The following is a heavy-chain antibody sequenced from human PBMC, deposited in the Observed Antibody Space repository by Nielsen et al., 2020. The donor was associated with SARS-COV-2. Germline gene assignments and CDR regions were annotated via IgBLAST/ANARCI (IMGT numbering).Heavy chain of an antibody. J-gene: IGHJ4*02. Sequence: SLKISCAASGFTFDDYAMLWVRQAPGEGLEWVSGISWNSGSIGYGDSVKGRFTISKDNARQSLHLQMNNLRPEDTAFYYCAKSYDNSGPFDYWGQGALVLVSS. V-gene: IGHV3-9*01. CDR3: AKSYDNSGPFDY. CDR1: GFTFDDYA. D-gene: IGHD3-22*01. CDR2: ISWNSGSI.